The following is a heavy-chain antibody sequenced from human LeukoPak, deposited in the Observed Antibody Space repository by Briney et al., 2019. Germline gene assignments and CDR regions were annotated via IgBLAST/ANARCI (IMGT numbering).Heavy chain of an antibody. J-gene: IGHJ4*02. CDR3: ASAAAGTSLFND. CDR2: INPNSGDT. V-gene: IGHV1-2*02. CDR1: AYTFTSYY. Sequence: GASVKVSCKASAYTFTSYYMHWVRQAPGQGLEWMGWINPNSGDTNYAQKFQGRVTMTTDTSLSTAYMELSRLRTDDTDVSYCASAAAGTSLFNDWSQATLVTVSS. D-gene: IGHD6-13*01.